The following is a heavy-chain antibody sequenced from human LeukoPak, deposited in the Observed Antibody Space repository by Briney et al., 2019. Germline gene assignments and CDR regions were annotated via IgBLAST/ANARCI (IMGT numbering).Heavy chain of an antibody. CDR2: IWYDGSNK. D-gene: IGHD2-21*02. J-gene: IGHJ3*02. Sequence: GRSLRLSCAASGFTFSSYGMHWVRQAPGKGLEWVAVIWYDGSNKYYAGSVKGRFTISRDNSKNTLYLQMNSLRAEDTAVYYCARGLLAYCGGDCSYDPFDIWGQGTMVTVSS. CDR1: GFTFSSYG. V-gene: IGHV3-33*01. CDR3: ARGLLAYCGGDCSYDPFDI.